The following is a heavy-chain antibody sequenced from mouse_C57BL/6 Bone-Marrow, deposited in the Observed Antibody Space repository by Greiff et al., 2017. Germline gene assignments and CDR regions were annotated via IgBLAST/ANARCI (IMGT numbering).Heavy chain of an antibody. J-gene: IGHJ3*01. CDR2: ISYDGSN. CDR3: ARGRYYGSKSWFAY. Sequence: EVKLLESGPGLVKPSQSLSLTCSVTGYSITSGYYWNWIRQFPGNKLEWIGYISYDGSNNYNPSLKNRISITRDTSKNQFFLKLNSVTTEDTATYYCARGRYYGSKSWFAYWGQGTLVTVSA. D-gene: IGHD1-1*01. CDR1: GYSITSGYY. V-gene: IGHV3-6*01.